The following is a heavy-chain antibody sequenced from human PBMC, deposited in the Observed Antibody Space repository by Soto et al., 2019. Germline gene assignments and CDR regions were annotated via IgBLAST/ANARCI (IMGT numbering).Heavy chain of an antibody. D-gene: IGHD3-22*01. V-gene: IGHV1-69*13. CDR1: GGTFSGYA. CDR2: IIPIFGTA. CDR3: ARYRLWSSGYYPKDAFDI. Sequence: SVKVSCKASGGTFSGYAISWVRQASGQGXEWMGGIIPIFGTANYAQKFQGRVTITADESTSTAYMELSSLRSEDTAVYYCARYRLWSSGYYPKDAFDIWGQGTMVTVSS. J-gene: IGHJ3*02.